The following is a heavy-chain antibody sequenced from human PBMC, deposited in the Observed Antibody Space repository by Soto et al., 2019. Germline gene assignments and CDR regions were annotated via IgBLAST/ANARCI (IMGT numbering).Heavy chain of an antibody. V-gene: IGHV3-7*01. CDR3: ARDGRYCTWSDCRGDAFDV. CDR2: IKEDGSQK. Sequence: EVQLVESGGGLVQPGGSLRLSCAASGFSFSSHWMTWVRQTPGKGLEWVANIKEDGSQKYYVDSVKGRFTILRDNANNSLSLQMSSLRVEDTAVYYCARDGRYCTWSDCRGDAFDVWGQGTVVTVSS. D-gene: IGHD2-8*01. CDR1: GFSFSSHW. J-gene: IGHJ3*01.